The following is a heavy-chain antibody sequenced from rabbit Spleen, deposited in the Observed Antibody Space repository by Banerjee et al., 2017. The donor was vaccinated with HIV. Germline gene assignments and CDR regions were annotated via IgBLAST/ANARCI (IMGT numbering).Heavy chain of an antibody. CDR3: ARDTSSSFSSYGMDL. V-gene: IGHV1S40*01. J-gene: IGHJ6*01. CDR2: IYVGSVGNT. Sequence: QSLEESGGGLVQPEGFLTLTCTASGFDLNNYYYMCWVRQAPGKGLEWIACIYVGSVGNTYYASWAKGRFTISKTSSTTVTLQMTSLTAADTATYFCARDTSSSFSSYGMDLWGQGTLVTVS. D-gene: IGHD1-1*01. CDR1: GFDLNNYYY.